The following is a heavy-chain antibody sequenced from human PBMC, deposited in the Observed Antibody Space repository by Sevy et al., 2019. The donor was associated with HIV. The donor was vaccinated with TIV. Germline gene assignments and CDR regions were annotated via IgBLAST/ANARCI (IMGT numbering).Heavy chain of an antibody. CDR3: TRSAAEAKDFYCGGDCYSDY. V-gene: IGHV1-2*02. CDR1: GYTFTGYY. J-gene: IGHJ4*02. CDR2: INPNSGGT. D-gene: IGHD2-21*02. Sequence: ASVKISCKASGYTFTGYYLHWVRQAPGQGLEWMGWINPNSGGTNYAPKFQGRVTMTRVTSISTASMELSRLGSDDTAVYYCTRSAAEAKDFYCGGDCYSDYWGQGTLVTVSS.